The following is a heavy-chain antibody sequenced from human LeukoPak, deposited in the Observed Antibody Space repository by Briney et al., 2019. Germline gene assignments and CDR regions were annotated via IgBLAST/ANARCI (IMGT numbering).Heavy chain of an antibody. CDR1: GFTLSSNY. J-gene: IGHJ4*02. V-gene: IGHV3-66*01. D-gene: IGHD3-22*01. CDR3: ARAYYYDSSGYYWGTLDY. Sequence: PGGSLRLSCAASGFTLSSNYMSWVRQAPGKGLEWVSVIYSGGSTYYADSVKGRFTISRDNSKNTLYLQMNSLRAEDTAVYYCARAYYYDSSGYYWGTLDYWGQGTLVTVSS. CDR2: IYSGGST.